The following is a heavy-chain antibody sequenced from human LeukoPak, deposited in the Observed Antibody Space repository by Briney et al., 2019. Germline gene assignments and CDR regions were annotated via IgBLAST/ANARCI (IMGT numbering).Heavy chain of an antibody. CDR1: GFNFSRYG. D-gene: IGHD2-8*01. CDR3: AKRCSYAFDI. V-gene: IGHV3-33*06. Sequence: GSPLTLSCAVSGFNFSRYGMHWVRHAPGKGLEWVAVIWYDERIKYYPDYAKGRFTISGDNPMHTLYLHLNSRRAEHTVLYYCAKRCSYAFDIWGQGTMVTVSS. J-gene: IGHJ3*02. CDR2: IWYDERIK.